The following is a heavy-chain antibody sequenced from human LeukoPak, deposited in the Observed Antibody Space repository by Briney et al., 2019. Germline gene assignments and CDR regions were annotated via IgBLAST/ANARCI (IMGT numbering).Heavy chain of an antibody. CDR1: GYTLTELS. Sequence: GASVKVSCKVSGYTLTELSMHWVRQAPGKGLEWMGGFDPEDGETIYAQKFQGRVTMTEDTSTDTAYMELSSLRSEDTAVYYCATGHDYYDSSGYYFDYWGQGTLVTVSS. J-gene: IGHJ4*02. CDR2: FDPEDGET. CDR3: ATGHDYYDSSGYYFDY. V-gene: IGHV1-24*01. D-gene: IGHD3-22*01.